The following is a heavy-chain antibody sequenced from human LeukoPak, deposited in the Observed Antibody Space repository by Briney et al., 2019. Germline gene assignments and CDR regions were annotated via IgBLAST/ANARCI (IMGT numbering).Heavy chain of an antibody. V-gene: IGHV3-30*01. CDR3: TRGPSRSSGYYYYYYMDV. J-gene: IGHJ6*03. CDR2: ISYDGSDK. D-gene: IGHD6-6*01. Sequence: PGGSLRLCCAASGFTFSSYPIHWVRHAPGKGLEWVALISYDGSDKYYADSVKGRFTISRDNSKNTLYLQMNSLRAEDTSVYYCTRGPSRSSGYYYYYYMDVWGKGATVTVSS. CDR1: GFTFSSYP.